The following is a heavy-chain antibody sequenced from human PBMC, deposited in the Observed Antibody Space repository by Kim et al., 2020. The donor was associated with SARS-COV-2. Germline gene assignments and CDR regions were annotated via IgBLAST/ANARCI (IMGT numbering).Heavy chain of an antibody. Sequence: AQKVQDRVTMTTDTSTNTAYMELRSLRSDDTALYYCARDQGNSYGQIPFEYWGQGTLVTVSS. D-gene: IGHD5-18*01. J-gene: IGHJ4*02. CDR3: ARDQGNSYGQIPFEY. V-gene: IGHV1-18*01.